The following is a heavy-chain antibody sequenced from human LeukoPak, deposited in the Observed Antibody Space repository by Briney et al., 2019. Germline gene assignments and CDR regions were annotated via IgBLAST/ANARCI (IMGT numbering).Heavy chain of an antibody. V-gene: IGHV4-39*07. D-gene: IGHD2-2*01. J-gene: IGHJ4*02. CDR2: IYYSGTT. Sequence: SEALSLTCTVSGGSIIRTSSYWVWIRQHPGKRLEWIGTIYYSGTTYYNPSLKSRVTISVDTSKNRFSLNLSSLTAADTAVYYCARDTGPSGTAFDSWGPGTLVTVSS. CDR1: GGSIIRTSSY. CDR3: ARDTGPSGTAFDS.